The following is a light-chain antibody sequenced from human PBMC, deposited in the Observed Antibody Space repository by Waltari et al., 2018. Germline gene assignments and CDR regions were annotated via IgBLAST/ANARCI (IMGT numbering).Light chain of an antibody. J-gene: IGKJ4*01. CDR1: QSVSTY. CDR3: QQRSNWPQLT. CDR2: EAS. Sequence: EIVLTQSPATLSLSPGESATLSCRARQSVSTYLAWYQQKPGQAPRLLIYEASNRATGIPARFSGSGSGTDFTLTINSLEPEDFGVYYCQQRSNWPQLTFGGGTKGEIK. V-gene: IGKV3-11*01.